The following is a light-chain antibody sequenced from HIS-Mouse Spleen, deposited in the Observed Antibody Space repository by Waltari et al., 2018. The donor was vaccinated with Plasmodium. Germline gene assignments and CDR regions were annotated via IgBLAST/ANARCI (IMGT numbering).Light chain of an antibody. V-gene: IGKV1-39*01. J-gene: IGKJ1*01. Sequence: DIQMTQSPSSLSASVGNRVTITCRASQRISSYLNWYQQKPGKSPKLLLYAASRLQNGVPSRFRGSPSCTDFTLILSSLQPQDFATYYCQQAYSPWTFG. CDR3: QQAYSPWT. CDR1: QRISSY. CDR2: AAS.